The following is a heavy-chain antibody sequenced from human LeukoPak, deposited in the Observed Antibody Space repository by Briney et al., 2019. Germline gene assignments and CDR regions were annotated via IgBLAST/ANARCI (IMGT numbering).Heavy chain of an antibody. CDR3: AKKMRRITIFGVVDY. D-gene: IGHD3-3*01. CDR1: GFTFSSYG. J-gene: IGHJ4*02. CDR2: ISYDGSNK. Sequence: PGGSLRLSCAASGFTFSSYGMHWVRQAPGKGLEWVAVISYDGSNKYYADSVKGRFTISRDNSKNTLYLQMNSLRAEDTAVYYCAKKMRRITIFGVVDYWGQGTLVTVSS. V-gene: IGHV3-30*18.